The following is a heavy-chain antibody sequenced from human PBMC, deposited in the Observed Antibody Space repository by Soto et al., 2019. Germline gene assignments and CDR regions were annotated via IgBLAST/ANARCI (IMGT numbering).Heavy chain of an antibody. D-gene: IGHD6-13*01. J-gene: IGHJ5*02. CDR3: ARIFSSSWYGVDWFDP. V-gene: IGHV2-26*01. CDR1: GFSLSNARMG. CDR2: IFSNDEK. Sequence: QVTLKESGPVLVKPTETLTPTCTVSGFSLSNARMGVSWIRQPPGKALEWLAHIFSNDEKSYSTSLKSRLTISKDTSKSQVVLTMTNMDPVDTATYYCARIFSSSWYGVDWFDPWGQGTLVTVSS.